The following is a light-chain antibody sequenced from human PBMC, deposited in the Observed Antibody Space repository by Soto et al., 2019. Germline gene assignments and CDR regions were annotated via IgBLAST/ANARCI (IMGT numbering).Light chain of an antibody. V-gene: IGKV3-20*01. CDR1: QSVSSSY. J-gene: IGKJ3*01. CDR3: QQYAYSPPT. Sequence: IVLTQSPATLSLSPGERATLSCRASQSVSSSYLAWYQQKPGQAPRLLIYGASSKATGIPDRFSGGGSGTDFALTISRLEPEDFAVYFCQQYAYSPPTFGPGTKVDIK. CDR2: GAS.